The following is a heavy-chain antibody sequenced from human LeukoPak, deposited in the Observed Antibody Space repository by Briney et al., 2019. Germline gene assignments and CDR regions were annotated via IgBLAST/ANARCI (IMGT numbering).Heavy chain of an antibody. CDR3: ARVIAAAAYYFDY. Sequence: SVKVSCKASGGTFSSYAISWVRQAPGQGLEWMGGIIPIFSTANYAQKFQGRVTITTDESTSTAYMELSSLRSEDTAVYYCARVIAAAAYYFDYWGQGTLVTVSS. CDR2: IIPIFSTA. J-gene: IGHJ4*02. CDR1: GGTFSSYA. D-gene: IGHD6-13*01. V-gene: IGHV1-69*05.